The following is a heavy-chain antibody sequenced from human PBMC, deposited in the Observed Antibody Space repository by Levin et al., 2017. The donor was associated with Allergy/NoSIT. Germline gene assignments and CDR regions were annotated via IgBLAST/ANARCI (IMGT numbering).Heavy chain of an antibody. Sequence: RSGGSLRLSCTVSGGSISSDYWSWIRQPPGKGLEWIGYIYNRGRTNYNPSLKSRVTISVDTPKNQFSLKLSSVTAADTAVYYCARGNSGYDSGLPLFSSELDYWGQGTLVTVSS. J-gene: IGHJ4*02. D-gene: IGHD5-12*01. V-gene: IGHV4-59*01. CDR1: GGSISSDY. CDR3: ARGNSGYDSGLPLFSSELDY. CDR2: IYNRGRT.